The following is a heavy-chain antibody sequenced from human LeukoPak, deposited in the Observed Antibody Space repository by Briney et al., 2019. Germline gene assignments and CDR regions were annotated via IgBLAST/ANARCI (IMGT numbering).Heavy chain of an antibody. CDR3: ARDVTSQLWLDYFDY. V-gene: IGHV4-34*01. CDR1: GGSFSGYY. Sequence: PSETLSLTCAVYGGSFSGYYWSWIRQPPGKGLEWIGEINHSGSTNYNPSLKSRVTISVDTSKNQFSLKLSSVTAADTAVYYCARDVTSQLWLDYFDYWGQGTLVTVSS. CDR2: INHSGST. D-gene: IGHD5-18*01. J-gene: IGHJ4*02.